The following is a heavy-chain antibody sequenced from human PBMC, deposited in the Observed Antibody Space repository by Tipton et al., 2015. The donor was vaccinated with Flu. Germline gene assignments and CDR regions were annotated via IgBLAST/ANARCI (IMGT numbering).Heavy chain of an antibody. J-gene: IGHJ3*02. V-gene: IGHV3-7*03. CDR2: INHEGSEK. CDR3: ARTNAFDM. Sequence: SLRLSCAASGFTIKSHWMSWVRQAPGKGLEWVANINHEGSEKNYMDSVKGRFTISRDNARNSLDLQMNNLTAEDTAVYYCARTNAFDMWGQGTLVTVSS. CDR1: GFTIKSHW.